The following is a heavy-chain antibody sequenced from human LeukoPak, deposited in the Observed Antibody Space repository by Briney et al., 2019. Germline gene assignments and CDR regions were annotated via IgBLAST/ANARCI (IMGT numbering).Heavy chain of an antibody. CDR1: GYTLNDIS. CDR2: FDPEDDET. Sequence: ASVKVSCKVSGYTLNDISMHWVRQAPRKGLEWMGGFDPEDDETIYAQKFQGRLTMTEDTSTDTAYMELSSLKSEDTAVYYCVTIYNLHSAPGPDNWFDPWGQGTLVTVSS. D-gene: IGHD5-24*01. J-gene: IGHJ5*02. CDR3: VTIYNLHSAPGPDNWFDP. V-gene: IGHV1-24*01.